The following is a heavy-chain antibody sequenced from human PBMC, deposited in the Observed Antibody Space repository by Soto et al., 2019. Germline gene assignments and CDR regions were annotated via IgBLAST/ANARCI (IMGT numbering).Heavy chain of an antibody. V-gene: IGHV1-8*01. J-gene: IGHJ6*02. CDR1: GYTFTSYD. CDR3: ARGRSGAVTTYWNYYYGMDV. D-gene: IGHD4-17*01. CDR2: MNPNSGNT. Sequence: ASVKVSCKASGYTFTSYDINWVRQATGQGLEWMGWMNPNSGNTGYAQKFQGRVTMTRNTSISTAYMELSSLGSEDTAVYYCARGRSGAVTTYWNYYYGMDVWGQGTTVTVSS.